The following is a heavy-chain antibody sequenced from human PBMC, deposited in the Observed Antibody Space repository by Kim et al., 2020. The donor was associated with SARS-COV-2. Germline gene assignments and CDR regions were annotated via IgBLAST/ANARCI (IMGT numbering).Heavy chain of an antibody. CDR2: ISYDGSNK. Sequence: GGSLRLSCAASGFTFSSYAMHWVRQAPGKGLEWVAVISYDGSNKYYADSVKGRFTISRDNSKNTLYLQMNSLRAEDTAVYYCARDRGRYYYDSSGYYLPWGQGTMVTVSS. D-gene: IGHD3-22*01. J-gene: IGHJ3*01. CDR1: GFTFSSYA. CDR3: ARDRGRYYYDSSGYYLP. V-gene: IGHV3-30*04.